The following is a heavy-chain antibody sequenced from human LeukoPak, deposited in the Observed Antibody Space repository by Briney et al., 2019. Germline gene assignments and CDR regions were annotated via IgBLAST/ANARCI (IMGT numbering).Heavy chain of an antibody. CDR3: AKAGYYGSGPYYYYMDV. CDR1: GFTVSSNS. CDR2: IYSGGNT. Sequence: GGSLRLSCTVSGFTVSSNSMSWVRQAPGKGLEWVSFIYSGGNTHYSDSVKGRFTISRDNSKNTLYLQMNSLRAEDTAVYYCAKAGYYGSGPYYYYMDVWGKGTTVTISS. V-gene: IGHV3-53*05. J-gene: IGHJ6*03. D-gene: IGHD3-10*01.